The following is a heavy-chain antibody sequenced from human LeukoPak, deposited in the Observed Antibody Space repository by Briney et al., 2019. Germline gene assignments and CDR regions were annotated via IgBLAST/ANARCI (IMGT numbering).Heavy chain of an antibody. CDR3: ARYDFWSGYCDFDY. CDR2: IIPIFGTA. Sequence: SVKVSCKASGGTFSSYAISWVRQAPGQGLEWMGGIIPIFGTANYAQKFQGRVTITSDESTSTAYMELSSLRYEDTAVYYCARYDFWSGYCDFDYWGQGTLVTVSS. D-gene: IGHD3-3*01. J-gene: IGHJ4*02. V-gene: IGHV1-69*01. CDR1: GGTFSSYA.